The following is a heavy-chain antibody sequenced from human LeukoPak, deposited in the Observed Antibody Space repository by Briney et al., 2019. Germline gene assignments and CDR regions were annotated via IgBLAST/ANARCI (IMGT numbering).Heavy chain of an antibody. D-gene: IGHD2-15*01. CDR2: IIPIFGTA. J-gene: IGHJ4*02. Sequence: WVTVSFKASGCTFSIYAISWVRQAPGQGLEWMGGIIPIFGTANYAQKFQGRVTITADDSTTTAYMELSSLRSEDTAVYYCARDPYCSGGSCYYFDYWGQGTLVTVSS. V-gene: IGHV1-69*01. CDR1: GCTFSIYA. CDR3: ARDPYCSGGSCYYFDY.